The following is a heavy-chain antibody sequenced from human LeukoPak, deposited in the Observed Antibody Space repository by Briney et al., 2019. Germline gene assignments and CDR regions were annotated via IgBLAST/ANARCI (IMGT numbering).Heavy chain of an antibody. J-gene: IGHJ5*02. CDR1: GGSISSYY. D-gene: IGHD3-3*01. CDR2: IYYSGST. Sequence: SETLSLTCTVSGGSISSYYWSWIRQPPGKGLEWIGYIYYSGSTNYNPSLKSRVTISVDTSKNQFSLKLSSVTGADTAVYYCATGITINWCDPWGQGTLVTVSS. CDR3: ATGITINWCDP. V-gene: IGHV4-59*08.